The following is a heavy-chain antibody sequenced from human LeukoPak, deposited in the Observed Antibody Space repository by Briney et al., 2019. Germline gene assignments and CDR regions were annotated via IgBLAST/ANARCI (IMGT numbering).Heavy chain of an antibody. D-gene: IGHD1-26*01. V-gene: IGHV3-74*01. CDR1: GFTFSSYW. CDR3: ARVPSRILGATTNAFDI. CDR2: INSDGSST. J-gene: IGHJ3*02. Sequence: PGGSLRLSCAASGFTFSSYWMHWVRQAPGKGLVWVSRINSDGSSTSYADSVKGRFTISRDNAKNTLYLQMNSLRAEDTAVYYCARVPSRILGATTNAFDIWGQGTMVTVSS.